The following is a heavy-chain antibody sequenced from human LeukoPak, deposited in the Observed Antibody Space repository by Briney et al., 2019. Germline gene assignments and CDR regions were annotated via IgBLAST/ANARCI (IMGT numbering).Heavy chain of an antibody. V-gene: IGHV4-34*01. J-gene: IGHJ5*02. Sequence: PSETLSLTCAVYGGSFSGYYWSWIRQPPGKGLEWIGEINHSGSTNYNPSLKSRVTISVDTYRNQFSLKLSSVTAADTAVYYCARRQYYYDSSGYWRNWFDPWGQGTLVTVSS. CDR1: GGSFSGYY. CDR3: ARRQYYYDSSGYWRNWFDP. CDR2: INHSGST. D-gene: IGHD3-22*01.